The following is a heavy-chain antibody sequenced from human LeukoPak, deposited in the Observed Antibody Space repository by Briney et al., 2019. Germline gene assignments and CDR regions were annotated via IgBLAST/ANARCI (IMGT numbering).Heavy chain of an antibody. Sequence: GGSLRLSCAASGFTFSDYYMSWIRQAPGKGLEWVSYISSSGSTIYYADSVKGRFTISRDNAKNSLYLQMNSLRAEDTAVYYCARSKAGSGYRDYYYYMDVWGKGTTVTISS. V-gene: IGHV3-11*01. J-gene: IGHJ6*03. CDR2: ISSSGSTI. CDR1: GFTFSDYY. D-gene: IGHD3-22*01. CDR3: ARSKAGSGYRDYYYYMDV.